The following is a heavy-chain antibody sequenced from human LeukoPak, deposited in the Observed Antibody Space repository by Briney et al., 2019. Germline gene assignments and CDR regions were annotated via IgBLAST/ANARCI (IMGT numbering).Heavy chain of an antibody. D-gene: IGHD3-9*01. CDR1: GGSISSYY. Sequence: SETLSLTCTVSGGSISSYYWSWIRQPAGKGLEWIGCIYTSGSTNYNPSLKSRVTMSVDTSKNQFSLKLSSVTAADTAVYYCAARKYYDILTGYSGDGFDYWGQGTLVTVSS. V-gene: IGHV4-4*07. J-gene: IGHJ4*02. CDR3: AARKYYDILTGYSGDGFDY. CDR2: IYTSGST.